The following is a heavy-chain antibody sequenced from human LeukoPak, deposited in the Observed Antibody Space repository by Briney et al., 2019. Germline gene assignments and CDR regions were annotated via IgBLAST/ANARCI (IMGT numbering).Heavy chain of an antibody. V-gene: IGHV3-33*01. CDR2: IWYDGSNK. J-gene: IGHJ4*02. D-gene: IGHD3-3*01. CDR1: GFTFSSYG. Sequence: GGSLRLSCAASGFTFSSYGMHWVRQAPGKGLEWVAVIWYDGSNKYYADSVKGRFTISRDNSKNTLYLQMNSLRAEDTAVYYCASSDFWSGYDRGGDWGQGTLVTVSS. CDR3: ASSDFWSGYDRGGD.